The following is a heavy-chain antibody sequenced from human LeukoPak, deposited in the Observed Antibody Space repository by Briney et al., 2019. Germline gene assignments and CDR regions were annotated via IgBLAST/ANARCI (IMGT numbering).Heavy chain of an antibody. CDR3: ARDYYGSSGYQTNMDV. J-gene: IGHJ6*03. V-gene: IGHV1-46*01. CDR2: INPSGSST. Sequence: ASVKVSCKASGYTFTSHYMHWVRQAPGQGLEWMGLINPSGSSTLYAQKFQGRVTMTRDMSTSTVYMELSSLRSEDTAVYYCARDYYGSSGYQTNMDVWGKGTTVTISS. D-gene: IGHD3-22*01. CDR1: GYTFTSHY.